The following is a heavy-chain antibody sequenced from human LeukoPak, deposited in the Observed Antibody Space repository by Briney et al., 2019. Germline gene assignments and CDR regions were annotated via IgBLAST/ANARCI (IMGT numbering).Heavy chain of an antibody. D-gene: IGHD3-22*01. CDR1: GYTFTSYG. CDR3: ARDSSGYYYPEYFQH. Sequence: RASVKVSCKASGYTFTSYGISWVRQAPGQGLEWMGWISAYNGNTNYAQKLQGRVTMTTDTSTSTAYMELRSLRSDDTAVYYCARDSSGYYYPEYFQHWGQGTLVTVSS. CDR2: ISAYNGNT. V-gene: IGHV1-18*01. J-gene: IGHJ1*01.